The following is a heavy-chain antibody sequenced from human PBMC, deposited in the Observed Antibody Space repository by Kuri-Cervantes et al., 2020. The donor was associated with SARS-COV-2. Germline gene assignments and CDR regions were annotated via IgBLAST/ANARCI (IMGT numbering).Heavy chain of an antibody. CDR3: ARGGTIGLSYNWFDP. V-gene: IGHV3-23*01. Sequence: GESLKISCAASGFTFSSYAMSWVRQAPGKGLEWVSAISGSGGSTYYADSVKGRFTISRDNAKNSLYLQMNSLRAEDTAVYYCARGGTIGLSYNWFDPWGQGTLVTVSS. J-gene: IGHJ5*02. CDR1: GFTFSSYA. CDR2: ISGSGGST. D-gene: IGHD3-10*01.